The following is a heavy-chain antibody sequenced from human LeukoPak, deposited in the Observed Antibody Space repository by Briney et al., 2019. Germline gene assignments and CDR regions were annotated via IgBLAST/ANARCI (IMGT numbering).Heavy chain of an antibody. CDR2: AYYSGTT. CDR3: ARSGRWLQLRSRPAVNFDY. CDR1: GGSISNSNYY. J-gene: IGHJ4*02. D-gene: IGHD5-24*01. V-gene: IGHV4-39*02. Sequence: NPSETLSLTCTVSGGSISNSNYYWGWIRQPPGKGLEWIGGAYYSGTTYYSPSLKSRVTISVDTSRNHFSLNLNSVTAADTAVYYCARSGRWLQLRSRPAVNFDYWGQGTLVTVSS.